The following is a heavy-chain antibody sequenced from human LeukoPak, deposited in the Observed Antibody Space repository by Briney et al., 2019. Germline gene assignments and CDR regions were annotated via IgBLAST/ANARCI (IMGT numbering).Heavy chain of an antibody. J-gene: IGHJ4*02. CDR2: IYYSGST. V-gene: IGHV4-31*03. D-gene: IGHD6-13*01. Sequence: SETLSLTCTVSGGSISSGGYYWSWIRQHPGKGLEWIGYIYYSGSTYYNPSLKSRVTISVDTSKNQFSLKLSSVTAADTAVYYCARDVSIAAAGTIKDYWGQGTLVTVSS. CDR3: ARDVSIAAAGTIKDY. CDR1: GGSISSGGYY.